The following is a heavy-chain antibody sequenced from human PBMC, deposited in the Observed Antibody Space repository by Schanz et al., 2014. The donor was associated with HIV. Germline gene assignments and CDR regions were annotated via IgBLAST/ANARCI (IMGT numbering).Heavy chain of an antibody. V-gene: IGHV1-69*13. CDR1: GYTFISYG. D-gene: IGHD4-4*01. CDR3: ASQYSNYDSSRRYHWYFDL. CDR2: FIPIFGTT. J-gene: IGHJ2*01. Sequence: QVQLVQSGTEVKKPGASVKVSCKASGYTFISYGISWVRQAPGQGLEWMGGFIPIFGTTNYAQKFQGRVTITADESTSTTYLELSSLRSEDTAVYYCASQYSNYDSSRRYHWYFDLWGRGTLVTVSS.